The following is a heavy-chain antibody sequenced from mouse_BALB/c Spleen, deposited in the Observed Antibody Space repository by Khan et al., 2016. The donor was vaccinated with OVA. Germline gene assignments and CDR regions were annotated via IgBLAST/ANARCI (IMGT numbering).Heavy chain of an antibody. Sequence: VQLKESGPELVKPGASVKMSCKASGYTFTNYVMHWVKQKPGQGLEWIGYIHPYNDGTKYNEKFKGKATLTSDKASNTAYMELSSLTSEDSAVSYCARYASSPYYAMDYWRQGTSATVSS. V-gene: IGHV1S136*01. CDR3: ARYASSPYYAMDY. D-gene: IGHD1-1*01. J-gene: IGHJ4*01. CDR1: GYTFTNYV. CDR2: IHPYNDGT.